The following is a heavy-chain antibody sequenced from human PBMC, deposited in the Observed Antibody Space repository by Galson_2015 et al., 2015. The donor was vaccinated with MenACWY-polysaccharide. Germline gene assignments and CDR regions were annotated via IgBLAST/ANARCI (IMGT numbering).Heavy chain of an antibody. CDR3: AKDRDSSSSDPDY. CDR1: AFTFSRYG. Sequence: SLRLSCAASAFTFSRYGMHWVRQAPGKGLEWVTFIRNDGGSKYYADSVKGRFTISRDNSKNTLYLQMNSLRAEDTAVYYCAKDRDSSSSDPDYWGQGTLVTVSS. CDR2: IRNDGGSK. D-gene: IGHD6-6*01. V-gene: IGHV3-30*02. J-gene: IGHJ4*02.